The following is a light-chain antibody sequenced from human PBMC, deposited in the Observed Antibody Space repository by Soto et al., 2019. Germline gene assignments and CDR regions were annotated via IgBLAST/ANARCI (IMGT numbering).Light chain of an antibody. J-gene: IGKJ1*01. CDR3: QQYNNWPPSWT. CDR2: YAS. CDR1: QSVTSN. V-gene: IGKV3-15*01. Sequence: EIVMTQSPATLSVSPGERATLSCRASQSVTSNLAWYQQKPGQPPRLLIYYASTRATGIPSRFSGSGSGTEFTLTISSLQSEDFAVYYCQQYNNWPPSWTFGQGTKVEMK.